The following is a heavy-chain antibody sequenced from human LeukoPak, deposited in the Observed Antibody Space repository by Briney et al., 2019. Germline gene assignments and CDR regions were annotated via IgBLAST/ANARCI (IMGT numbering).Heavy chain of an antibody. CDR3: ARAATYS. CDR2: IYIAAST. D-gene: IGHD6-25*01. CDR1: GFTFSSNY. J-gene: IGHJ5*02. V-gene: IGHV3-66*01. Sequence: GGSLRLSCAASGFTFSSNYMSWVRQAPGKGREWVSVIYIAASTYYADSVQGRFTISRCNSKNTLYLQMNSLSVEDTAVYYCARAATYSWGQGTLVTVSS.